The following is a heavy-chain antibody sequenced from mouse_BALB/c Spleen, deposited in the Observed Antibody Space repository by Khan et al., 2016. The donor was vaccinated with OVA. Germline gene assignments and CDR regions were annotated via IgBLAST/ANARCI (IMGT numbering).Heavy chain of an antibody. J-gene: IGHJ2*01. CDR3: ARDRSDY. CDR2: INPTSGYT. Sequence: VQLQQSGAELAKPGASVKMSCKASGYTFTTYWMHWVKQRPGQGLEWIGYINPTSGYTDYNQKFKDKATLPADKSSSTAYMQLSSLTSDDSAVYYCARDRSDYWGQGTTRTVSS. V-gene: IGHV1-7*01. CDR1: GYTFTTYW.